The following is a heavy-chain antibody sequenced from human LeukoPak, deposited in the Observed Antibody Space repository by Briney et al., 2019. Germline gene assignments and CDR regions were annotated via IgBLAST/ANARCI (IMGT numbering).Heavy chain of an antibody. J-gene: IGHJ4*02. D-gene: IGHD3-10*01. V-gene: IGHV3-30*02. CDR3: ARGDGSDYYGSGSYGFDY. Sequence: GGSLRLSCAASGFTFSSYGMHWVRQAPGKGLEWVAFIRYDGSNKYYVDSVKGRFIISRDNAKNSLYLQMNSLRAEDTAVYYCARGDGSDYYGSGSYGFDYWGQETLVTVSS. CDR1: GFTFSSYG. CDR2: IRYDGSNK.